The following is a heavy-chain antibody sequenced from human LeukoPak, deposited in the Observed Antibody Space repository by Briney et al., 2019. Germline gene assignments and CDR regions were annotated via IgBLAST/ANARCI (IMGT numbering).Heavy chain of an antibody. V-gene: IGHV4-39*01. D-gene: IGHD1-26*01. Sequence: SETLSLTCTVSGGSISSSSYYWGWIRQPPGKGLEWIGSIYYSGSTYYNPSLKSRVTISVDTSKNQFSLKLSSVTAADTAVYYCARRGSIVGATRPFDYWGKGTLVTVSS. CDR1: GGSISSSSYY. CDR3: ARRGSIVGATRPFDY. CDR2: IYYSGST. J-gene: IGHJ4*02.